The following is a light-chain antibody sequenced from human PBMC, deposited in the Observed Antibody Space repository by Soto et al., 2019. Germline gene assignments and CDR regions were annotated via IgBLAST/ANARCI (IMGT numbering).Light chain of an antibody. J-gene: IGLJ2*01. CDR3: CSFEGRTPLVV. CDR2: EAS. Sequence: QSALTQPASVSGSPGQSITISCTGTSSNLGSYDLVSWYQQYPGQAPKLLIYEASKRPAGVSDRFSGFKSGSTASLTISGLQAYDEAEYYCCSFEGRTPLVVFGGGTKLTVL. CDR1: SSNLGSYDL. V-gene: IGLV2-23*01.